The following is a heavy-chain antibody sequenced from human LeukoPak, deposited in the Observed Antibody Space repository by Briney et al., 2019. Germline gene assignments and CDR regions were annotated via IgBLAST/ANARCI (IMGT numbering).Heavy chain of an antibody. Sequence: AGSVKVSCKASGGTLSSYAMSWVRQAPGQGLEGMGGIIPIFGTANYAQKFKGRVTITTDKSTRTAYREVSRLRGEDRAVYECASVLLQLSFDYWGQGTLVTVSS. CDR1: GGTLSSYA. J-gene: IGHJ4*02. CDR2: IIPIFGTA. D-gene: IGHD2-15*01. CDR3: ASVLLQLSFDY. V-gene: IGHV1-69*05.